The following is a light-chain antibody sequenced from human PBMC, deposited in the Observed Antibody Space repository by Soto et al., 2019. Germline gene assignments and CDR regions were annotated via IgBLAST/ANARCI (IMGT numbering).Light chain of an antibody. CDR2: DIS. CDR3: QQRNAWPRNT. J-gene: IGKJ2*01. V-gene: IGKV3-11*01. Sequence: EIVLTQFPATLSLSPGDRATLSCRASQSVPSSLAWYQQKPGQAPRLLVYDISNRATGIPARFTGSGSGTDFTLTISSLEPEDSAVYYCQQRNAWPRNTFGQGTKLQI. CDR1: QSVPSS.